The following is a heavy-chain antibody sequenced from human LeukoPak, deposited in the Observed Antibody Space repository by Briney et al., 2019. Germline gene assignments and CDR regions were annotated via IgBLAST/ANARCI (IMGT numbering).Heavy chain of an antibody. CDR1: GGSFSGYY. CDR3: ARDSLGRGFDY. CDR2: INHSGST. J-gene: IGHJ4*02. D-gene: IGHD1-26*01. Sequence: SETLSLTCAVYGGSFSGYYWSWIRQPPGKGLEWIGEINHSGSTNYNPSLKSRVTISVDTSKNQFSLKLSSVTAADTAVYYCARDSLGRGFDYWGQGTLVTVSS. V-gene: IGHV4-34*01.